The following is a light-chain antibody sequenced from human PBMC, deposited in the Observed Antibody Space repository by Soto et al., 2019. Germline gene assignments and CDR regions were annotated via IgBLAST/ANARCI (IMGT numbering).Light chain of an antibody. V-gene: IGLV1-40*01. Sequence: QPVLTQPPSVSGAPGQRVTISCTGSSSNIGARQDVQWYQQLPGRAPKLLIYYNDNRPSGVPDRFSASKSGTSASLTITGLQPEDEADYYCQSYDISLSSSTFGGGTKLTFL. CDR1: SSNIGARQD. CDR2: YND. J-gene: IGLJ2*01. CDR3: QSYDISLSSST.